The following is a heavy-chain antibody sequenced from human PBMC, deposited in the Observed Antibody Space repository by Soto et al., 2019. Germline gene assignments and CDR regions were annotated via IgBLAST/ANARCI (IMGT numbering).Heavy chain of an antibody. CDR3: AKAISGREAFDI. D-gene: IGHD1-26*01. Sequence: GGSLRLSCAASGFTFSSYAMSWVRQAPGKGLEWVSAISGSGGSTYYADSVKGRFTISRDNSKNTLYLQMNSPRAEDTAVYYCAKAISGREAFDIWGQGTMVTVSS. J-gene: IGHJ3*02. CDR1: GFTFSSYA. V-gene: IGHV3-23*01. CDR2: ISGSGGST.